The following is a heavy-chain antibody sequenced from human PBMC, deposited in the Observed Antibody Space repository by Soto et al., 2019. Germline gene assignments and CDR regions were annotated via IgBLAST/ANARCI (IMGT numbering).Heavy chain of an antibody. CDR1: GDSFSAYY. J-gene: IGHJ6*03. V-gene: IGHV1-2*02. CDR3: AGASGGATVTVDYCYFYLDV. CDR2: INPNGGAT. Sequence: QVQLVQSGAEVKKPGASVKVSCKTSGDSFSAYYLHWVRQAPGQGLEWRGWINPNGGATKYAQKFRGRVATTRETCFRTACLELTSLRSDETAIYYCAGASGGATVTVDYCYFYLDVWGKGTKVTVSS. D-gene: IGHD4-17*01.